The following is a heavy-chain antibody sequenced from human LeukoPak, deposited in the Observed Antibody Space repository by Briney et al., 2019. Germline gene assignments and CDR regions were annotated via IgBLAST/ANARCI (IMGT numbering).Heavy chain of an antibody. CDR2: MNQRGSEK. CDR1: GSTFSNYW. Sequence: PGGSLRLSCAASGSTFSNYWMSWVRQSPGKGLEWVAIMNQRGSEKYYVDAVKGRFTISRDNAKTSLYLQMNSLRAEDTAVYYCARDLSGIAGYTYGRGIDYWGQGTLVTVSS. V-gene: IGHV3-7*01. D-gene: IGHD5-18*01. CDR3: ARDLSGIAGYTYGRGIDY. J-gene: IGHJ4*02.